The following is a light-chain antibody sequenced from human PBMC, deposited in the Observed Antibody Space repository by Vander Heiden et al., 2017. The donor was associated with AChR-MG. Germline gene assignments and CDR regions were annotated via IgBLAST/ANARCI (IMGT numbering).Light chain of an antibody. Sequence: NFMLTQPHSVSESPGKTVTISCTGSSGSIASNYVQWYQQRPGSAPTTVIYEDNQRPSGVPDRFSGSIDSSSNSASLTISGLKTEDEADYYCQSCDSSNRCVFGTGTKVTGL. CDR1: SGSIASNY. V-gene: IGLV6-57*02. CDR3: QSCDSSNRCV. J-gene: IGLJ1*01. CDR2: EDN.